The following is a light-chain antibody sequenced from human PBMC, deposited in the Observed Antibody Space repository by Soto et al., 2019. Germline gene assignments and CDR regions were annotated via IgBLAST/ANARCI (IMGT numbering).Light chain of an antibody. V-gene: IGKV3-20*01. CDR3: QQYGSSPYT. CDR1: QSIRGNY. CDR2: GAS. Sequence: EIVLTQSPGTLSLSPGERATFSCRASQSIRGNYLAWYQQKPGQAPRLLMYGASTRATGIPDRFSGSGSGTDFTLTISRLEPEDFVVYYCQQYGSSPYTFGQGTKLEIK. J-gene: IGKJ2*01.